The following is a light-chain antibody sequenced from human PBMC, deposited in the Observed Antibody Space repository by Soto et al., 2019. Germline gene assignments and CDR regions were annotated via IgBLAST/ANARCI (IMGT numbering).Light chain of an antibody. CDR1: SSNIGGNH. Sequence: QSVLTQPPSTSGTPGQRVTISCSGSSSNIGGNHVYWYQQFPGMAPKLLMYRSDQRPTGVPDRFSGSKSGTPASLAISGLRSDDEADYYCSARDDSLSGVVFGGGTKLTVL. CDR3: SARDDSLSGVV. CDR2: RSD. V-gene: IGLV1-47*01. J-gene: IGLJ2*01.